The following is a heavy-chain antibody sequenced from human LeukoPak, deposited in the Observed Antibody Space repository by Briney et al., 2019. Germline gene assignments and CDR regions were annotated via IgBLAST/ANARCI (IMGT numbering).Heavy chain of an antibody. CDR3: ARGDYGDHPPLVDY. J-gene: IGHJ4*02. V-gene: IGHV1-18*01. Sequence: GASVKVSCKASGYTFTNYGISWVRQAPGQGLEWMGWISAYNGNRDYAQKFQGRVTMTRNTSISTAYMELSSLRSEDTAVYYCARGDYGDHPPLVDYWGQGTLVTVSS. CDR2: ISAYNGNR. CDR1: GYTFTNYG. D-gene: IGHD4-17*01.